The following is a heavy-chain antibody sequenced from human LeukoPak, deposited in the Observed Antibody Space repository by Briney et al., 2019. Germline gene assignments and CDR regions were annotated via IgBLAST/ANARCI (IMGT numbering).Heavy chain of an antibody. CDR1: GYTFTSYY. Sequence: ASVKVSCKASGYTFTSYYMHWVRQAPGQGLEWMGLINPSGGSTSYAQKFQGRVTMTRDTSTSTVYMELSSLRSEDTAVYYCARDEGKVVVVPAFPDYWGQGTLVTVSS. D-gene: IGHD2-2*01. J-gene: IGHJ4*02. CDR2: INPSGGST. CDR3: ARDEGKVVVVPAFPDY. V-gene: IGHV1-46*03.